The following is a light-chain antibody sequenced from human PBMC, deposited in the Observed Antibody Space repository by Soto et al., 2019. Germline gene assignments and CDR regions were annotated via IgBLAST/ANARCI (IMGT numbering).Light chain of an antibody. Sequence: QSALTQPASVSGSPGQSITISCTGTSSDVGSHNFVSWYQQRPGKAPKLMIFEVTKRPSGVSSRFSASKSGNTASLTISGVQAADEADYYCCSYAGTTTWVFGGGTKLTVL. CDR2: EVT. J-gene: IGLJ2*01. CDR1: SSDVGSHNF. CDR3: CSYAGTTTWV. V-gene: IGLV2-23*02.